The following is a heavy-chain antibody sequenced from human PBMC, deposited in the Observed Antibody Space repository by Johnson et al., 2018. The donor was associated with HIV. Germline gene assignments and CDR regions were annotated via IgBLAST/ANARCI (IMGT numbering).Heavy chain of an antibody. V-gene: IGHV3-7*02. CDR3: ARVREWEGGEVGDAFDI. CDR2: IKQDGSEK. CDR1: GFIVSNYW. D-gene: IGHD1-26*01. Sequence: VQLVESGGGLVQPGGSLRLSCAASGFIVSNYWMSWVRQAPGKGLEWVANIKQDGSEKNYVDSVKGRFTISRDNVQNSLSLQMNSLRAGDTAVYYCARVREWEGGEVGDAFDIWGQGTMVTVSS. J-gene: IGHJ3*02.